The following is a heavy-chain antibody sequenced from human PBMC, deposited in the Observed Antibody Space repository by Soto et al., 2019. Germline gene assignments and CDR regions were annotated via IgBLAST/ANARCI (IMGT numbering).Heavy chain of an antibody. D-gene: IGHD6-6*01. CDR3: AKGNSAHSSSIGRRFFDY. J-gene: IGHJ4*02. CDR2: ISYDGSNK. Sequence: QVQLVESGGGVVQPGRSLRLSCAASGFTFSSYGMHWVRQAPGKGLEWVAVISYDGSNKYYADSVKGRFTISRDNSKNTLYLQMNSLRAEDTAVYYCAKGNSAHSSSIGRRFFDYWGQGTLVTVSS. V-gene: IGHV3-30*18. CDR1: GFTFSSYG.